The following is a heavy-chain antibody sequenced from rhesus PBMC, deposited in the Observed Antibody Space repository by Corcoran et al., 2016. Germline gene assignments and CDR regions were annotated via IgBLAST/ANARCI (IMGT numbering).Heavy chain of an antibody. Sequence: QVQLQESGPGLVKPSETLSLTCAVSGGSIRSNYWSWLRQPPGKGLAWIGYSYGSSGSTYYNPSLKSRVTISTDTSKNQFSLKLSSVTAADTAVYYCARAYNFWTGSKSGYFDYWGQGVLVTVSS. CDR1: GGSIRSNY. CDR2: SYGSSGST. D-gene: IGHD3-3*01. CDR3: ARAYNFWTGSKSGYFDY. J-gene: IGHJ4*01. V-gene: IGHV4-160*01.